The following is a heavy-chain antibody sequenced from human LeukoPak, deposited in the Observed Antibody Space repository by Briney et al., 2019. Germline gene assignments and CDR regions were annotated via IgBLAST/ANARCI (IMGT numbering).Heavy chain of an antibody. J-gene: IGHJ4*02. CDR3: ARHGTISSEGYFDY. CDR1: GGSVSSYY. D-gene: IGHD1-14*01. CDR2: IHNSGRT. V-gene: IGHV4-59*08. Sequence: PSETLSLTCSVSGGSVSSYYWSWIRQSPGKGLEWIGYIHNSGRTNYNPSLKSRVTGFVDTSKNQVSLRLSSVTAADTAVYYCARHGTISSEGYFDYWGQGALVTVSS.